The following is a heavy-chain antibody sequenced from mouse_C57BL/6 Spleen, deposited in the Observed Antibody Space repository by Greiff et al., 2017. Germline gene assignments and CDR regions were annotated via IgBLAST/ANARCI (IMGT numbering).Heavy chain of an antibody. J-gene: IGHJ4*01. CDR1: GYTFTSYW. Sequence: VQLQQPGAELVRPGSSVKLSCKASGYTFTSYWMEWVKQRPGQGLEWIGNIYPSDSETHYNQKFKDKATLTVDKSSSTAYMQLSSLTAEDCAVYYCATGNYYCMMDYWGQGTSVTVSS. CDR2: IYPSDSET. V-gene: IGHV1-61*01. CDR3: ATGNYYCMMDY. D-gene: IGHD1-1*01.